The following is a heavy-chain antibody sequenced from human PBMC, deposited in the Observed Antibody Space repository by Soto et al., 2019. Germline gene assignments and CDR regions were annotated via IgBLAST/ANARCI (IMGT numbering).Heavy chain of an antibody. Sequence: SVKVSCKASGGTFSSYAISWVRQAPGQGLEWMGGIIPIFGTANYAQKFQGRVTITADESTSTAYIELSSLRSEDTAVYYCARARNLRFLEWLFSWFDPWGQGTLVTVSS. D-gene: IGHD3-3*01. CDR2: IIPIFGTA. CDR1: GGTFSSYA. J-gene: IGHJ5*02. V-gene: IGHV1-69*13. CDR3: ARARNLRFLEWLFSWFDP.